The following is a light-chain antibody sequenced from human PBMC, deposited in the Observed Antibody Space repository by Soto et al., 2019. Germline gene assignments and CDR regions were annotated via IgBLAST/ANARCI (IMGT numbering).Light chain of an antibody. J-gene: IGLJ2*01. CDR3: SSYTSRSTVI. CDR1: NNDVGGFNF. V-gene: IGLV2-14*03. CDR2: DVD. Sequence: QSALTQPASVSGSPGQSITISCTGTNNDVGGFNFVSWYQQHPGKVPKLLIYDVDDRPSGVSNRFSGSRSGNTASLTISGLPAEEEADYYCSSYTSRSTVIFGGGTKVTVL.